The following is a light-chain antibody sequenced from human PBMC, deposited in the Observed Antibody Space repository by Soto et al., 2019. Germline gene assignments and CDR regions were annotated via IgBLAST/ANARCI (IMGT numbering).Light chain of an antibody. CDR1: SSDVGGYNS. J-gene: IGLJ1*01. CDR3: CSYAGSYIFV. CDR2: DVN. V-gene: IGLV2-11*01. Sequence: QSALTQPRSVSGSPGQSVTISCTGTSSDVGGYNSVSWYQQHPAKAPKLMIYDVNKRPSGVPDRFSGSKSGNTASLTISGLQADDEADYYCCSYAGSYIFVFGTGTKVTVL.